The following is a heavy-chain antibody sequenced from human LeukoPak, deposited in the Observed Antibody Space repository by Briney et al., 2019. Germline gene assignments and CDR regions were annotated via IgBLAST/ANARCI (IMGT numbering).Heavy chain of an antibody. Sequence: GGSLRLSCAASGFTFSSYGIHWVRQAPGKGLEWVAFIQYDGSNEYYADSVKGRFTVSRDNSKYTVYPQMNSLRPEDTAVYYCARDGGLYSVVRGADYNCFDYWGQGTLVTVSS. D-gene: IGHD3-10*01. V-gene: IGHV3-30*02. CDR2: IQYDGSNE. J-gene: IGHJ4*02. CDR3: ARDGGLYSVVRGADYNCFDY. CDR1: GFTFSSYG.